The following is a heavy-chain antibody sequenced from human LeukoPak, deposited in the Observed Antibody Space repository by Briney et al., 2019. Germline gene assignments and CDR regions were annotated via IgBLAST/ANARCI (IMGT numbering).Heavy chain of an antibody. J-gene: IGHJ2*01. CDR1: GGSISSYY. V-gene: IGHV4-59*01. Sequence: SETLSLTCTVSGGSISSYYWSWIRQPPAKGLEWIGYIYYSGSTNYNPSLKSRVTISVDTPKNQFSLKLSSVTAADTAVYYCARSYYYDSSGYYSTDWYFDLWGRGTLVTVSS. CDR2: IYYSGST. D-gene: IGHD3-22*01. CDR3: ARSYYYDSSGYYSTDWYFDL.